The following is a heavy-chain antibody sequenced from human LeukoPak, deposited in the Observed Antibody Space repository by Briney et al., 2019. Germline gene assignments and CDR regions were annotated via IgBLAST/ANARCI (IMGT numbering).Heavy chain of an antibody. J-gene: IGHJ2*01. D-gene: IGHD2-15*01. CDR2: ISGSGGST. V-gene: IGHV3-23*01. Sequence: GGSLRLSCAASGFTFSSYAMSWVRQAPEKGLEWVSAISGSGGSTYYADSVKGRFTISRDNSKNTLYLQMNSLRAEDTAVYYCAKKVADIVVVVAAWYFDLWGRGTLVTVSS. CDR3: AKKVADIVVVVAAWYFDL. CDR1: GFTFSSYA.